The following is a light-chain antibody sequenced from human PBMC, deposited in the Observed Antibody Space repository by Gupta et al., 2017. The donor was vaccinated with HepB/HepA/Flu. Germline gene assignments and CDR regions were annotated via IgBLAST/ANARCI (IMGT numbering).Light chain of an antibody. J-gene: IGLJ3*02. CDR3: RAGTYTTLIV. CDR2: DVT. CDR1: SSDVGDYNY. V-gene: IGLV2-14*01. Sequence: QSALTQHAYVSGSPGKTLTIACTATSSDVGDYNYFYWYHQHPGKASKLLIYDVTNRPSGIANRFSGSKSDNTSSLTSSGRQAEDEADYYFRAGTYTTLIVFGGGTKVTVL.